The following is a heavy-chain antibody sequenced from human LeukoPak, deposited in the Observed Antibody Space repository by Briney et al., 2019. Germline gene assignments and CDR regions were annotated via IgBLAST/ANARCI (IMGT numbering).Heavy chain of an antibody. D-gene: IGHD1-26*01. CDR1: GFTFDDYG. J-gene: IGHJ4*02. V-gene: IGHV3-66*01. CDR3: ARDRRSAPDY. CDR2: IDSGGST. Sequence: GGSLRLSCAASGFTFDDYGMSWVRQAPGKGLEWVSVIDSGGSTYYADSVKGRFTISRDNSKNTLYLQMNSLRAEDTAVYYCARDRRSAPDYWGQGTLVTVSS.